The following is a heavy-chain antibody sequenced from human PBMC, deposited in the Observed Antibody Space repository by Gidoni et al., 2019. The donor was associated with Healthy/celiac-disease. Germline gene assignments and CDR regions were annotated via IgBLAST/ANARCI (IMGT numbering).Heavy chain of an antibody. D-gene: IGHD4-17*01. CDR1: GDSVSSNSAA. CDR2: TYCRSKWYN. CDR3: AREEMTTVTTTLGY. Sequence: QVQLQQSGPGLVKHSQILSLTCAISGDSVSSNSAAWNWIRQSPSRGLELLGRTYCRSKWYNDYAVSVKSRITITPDTSKNQFSLQLNSVTPEDTAVYYCAREEMTTVTTTLGYWGQGTLVTVSS. J-gene: IGHJ4*02. V-gene: IGHV6-1*01.